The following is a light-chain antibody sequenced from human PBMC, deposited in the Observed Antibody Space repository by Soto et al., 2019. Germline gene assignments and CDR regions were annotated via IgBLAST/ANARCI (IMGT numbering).Light chain of an antibody. CDR3: QSYDSSLSGSRV. Sequence: QSALTQPPSVSGAPGQRGTISCPGSSPKIGAGYDVHWYQQLPGTAPKLLIYGNSNRPSGVPDRFSGSKSGTSASLAITGLQAEDEADYYCQSYDSSLSGSRVFGTGTKVTVL. CDR1: SPKIGAGYD. CDR2: GNS. V-gene: IGLV1-40*01. J-gene: IGLJ1*01.